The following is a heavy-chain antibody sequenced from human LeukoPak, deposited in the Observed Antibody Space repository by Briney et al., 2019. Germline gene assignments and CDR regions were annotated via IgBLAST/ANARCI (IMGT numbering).Heavy chain of an antibody. J-gene: IGHJ4*02. CDR2: ITGSGDYT. Sequence: GGSLRLSCAASGFSFGSHPMNWVRQAPGKGLEWVSGITGSGDYTYYIDSVQGRFTISGDNSKNMLFLQMNSLRAEDTAVYYCARGVMAARLYYFDYWGRGILVTVSS. CDR1: GFSFGSHP. V-gene: IGHV3-23*01. D-gene: IGHD2-21*01. CDR3: ARGVMAARLYYFDY.